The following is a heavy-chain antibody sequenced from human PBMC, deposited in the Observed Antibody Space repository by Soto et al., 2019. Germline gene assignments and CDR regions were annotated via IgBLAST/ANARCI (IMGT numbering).Heavy chain of an antibody. CDR3: AKREVAGTTYFDY. D-gene: IGHD6-19*01. CDR1: GITFSNFG. V-gene: IGHV3-23*01. J-gene: IGHJ4*02. CDR2: IGAGGTT. Sequence: EVQLLESGGGLVQPGGSLRLSCAASGITFSNFGMSWVRQAPGKGLEWVSSIGAGGTTNYADSVKGRFTISRDNSKNTLYLQMNSLRVEDTAVYYWAKREVAGTTYFDYWGQGTLVTFSS.